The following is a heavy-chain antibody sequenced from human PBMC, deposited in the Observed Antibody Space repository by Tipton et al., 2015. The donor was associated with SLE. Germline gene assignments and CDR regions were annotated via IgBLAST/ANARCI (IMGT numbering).Heavy chain of an antibody. D-gene: IGHD2-15*01. Sequence: LRLSCSVYGGSFSGYYWSWIRQPPGKGLEWIGEINHSGSTNYNPSLKSRVTISVDTSKNQFSLKLSSVTAADTAAYYCARKGNCSGGSCFDYWGQGTLVTVSS. CDR2: INHSGST. CDR1: GGSFSGYY. CDR3: ARKGNCSGGSCFDY. V-gene: IGHV4-34*01. J-gene: IGHJ4*02.